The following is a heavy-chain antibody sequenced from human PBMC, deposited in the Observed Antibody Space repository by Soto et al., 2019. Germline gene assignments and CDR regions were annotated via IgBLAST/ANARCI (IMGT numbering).Heavy chain of an antibody. CDR1: GYTLISYA. CDR3: ARGGTSVAGPY. CDR2: INAGNGNT. V-gene: IGHV1-3*01. Sequence: ASVKVSCKASGYTLISYAMHWVRQAPGQRLEWMGWINAGNGNTKYSQKFQGRVTITRDTSASTAHMELSSLRSEDTAVYYCARGGTSVAGPYWGQGTLVTVSS. D-gene: IGHD6-19*01. J-gene: IGHJ4*02.